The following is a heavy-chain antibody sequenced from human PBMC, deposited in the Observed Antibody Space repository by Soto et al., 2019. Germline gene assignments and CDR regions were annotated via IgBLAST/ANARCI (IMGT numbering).Heavy chain of an antibody. CDR1: GFTLSNHA. D-gene: IGHD2-21*01. Sequence: QVQQVESGGGVVQPGTSLRLSCAASGFTLSNHAMHWVRQAPGKGLEWVALISYDGSNKYYADSVKGRFTISSDNSKNTLLLQFNSLRDDDTALYYCARARLWAPDVWGQGTMVTVST. CDR3: ARARLWAPDV. CDR2: ISYDGSNK. J-gene: IGHJ3*01. V-gene: IGHV3-30-3*01.